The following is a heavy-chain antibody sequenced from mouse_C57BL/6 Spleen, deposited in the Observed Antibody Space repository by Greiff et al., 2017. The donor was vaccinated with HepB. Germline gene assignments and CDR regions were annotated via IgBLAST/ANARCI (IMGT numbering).Heavy chain of an antibody. V-gene: IGHV1-82*01. CDR2: IYPGDGDT. CDR3: ARSGYYDYDRGEIYAMDY. CDR1: GYAFSSSW. Sequence: QVQLQQSGPELVKPGASVKISCKASGYAFSSSWMNWVKQRPGKGLEWIGRIYPGDGDTNYNGKFKGKATLTADKSSSTAYMQLSSLTSEDSAVYFCARSGYYDYDRGEIYAMDYWGQGTSVTVSS. J-gene: IGHJ4*01. D-gene: IGHD2-4*01.